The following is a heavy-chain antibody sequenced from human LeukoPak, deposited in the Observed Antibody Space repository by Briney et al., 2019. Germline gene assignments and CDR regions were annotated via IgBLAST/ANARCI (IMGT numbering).Heavy chain of an antibody. Sequence: GGSLRLSCAAPGFTFSSYSMNWVRQAPGKGLEWVSSISSSSSYIYYADSVKGRFTISRDNAKNSLYLQMNSLRAEDTAVYYCAREGFGELSVDVWGQGTTVTVSS. CDR1: GFTFSSYS. D-gene: IGHD3-10*01. CDR2: ISSSSSYI. CDR3: AREGFGELSVDV. J-gene: IGHJ6*02. V-gene: IGHV3-21*01.